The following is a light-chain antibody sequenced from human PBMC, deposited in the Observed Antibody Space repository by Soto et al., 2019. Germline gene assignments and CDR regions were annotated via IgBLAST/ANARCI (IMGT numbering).Light chain of an antibody. Sequence: EIVLTQSPATLPLSPGERATLSCRASQRVSSYLAWYQQKPGQTPRLLIYDASNRATGIPARFSGSGSGTDFPLTISSLEPEDFAVYYCQQRSNWPPGWKFGQGTKVEIK. CDR2: DAS. CDR3: QQRSNWPPGWK. J-gene: IGKJ1*01. V-gene: IGKV3-11*01. CDR1: QRVSSY.